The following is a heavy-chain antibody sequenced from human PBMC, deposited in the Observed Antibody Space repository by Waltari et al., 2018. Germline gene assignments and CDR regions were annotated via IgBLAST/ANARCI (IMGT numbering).Heavy chain of an antibody. V-gene: IGHV1-69-2*01. J-gene: IGHJ4*02. CDR1: GYTFTDYY. D-gene: IGHD2-21*01. Sequence: EVQLVQSGAEVKKPGATVKISCKASGYTFTDYYMHWVQQAPGKGLGLMGRVDPEDGETIYAEKFQGRVTITADTSTDTAYMELSSLRSEDTVVYYCATGGGDGNFDYWGQGTLVTVSS. CDR2: VDPEDGET. CDR3: ATGGGDGNFDY.